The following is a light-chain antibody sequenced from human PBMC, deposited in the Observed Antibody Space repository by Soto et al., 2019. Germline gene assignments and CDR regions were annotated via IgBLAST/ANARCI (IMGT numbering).Light chain of an antibody. Sequence: QPVLTQSSSASASLGSSVKLTCTLSSGHSSYIIAWHQQQPGKAPRYLMKLEGSGSYNKGSGVPDRFSGSSSGADRYLTISNLQSEDEADYYSETWDSNTYWVFGGGTKLTVL. J-gene: IGLJ3*02. V-gene: IGLV4-60*03. CDR3: ETWDSNTYWV. CDR2: LEGSGSY. CDR1: SGHSSYI.